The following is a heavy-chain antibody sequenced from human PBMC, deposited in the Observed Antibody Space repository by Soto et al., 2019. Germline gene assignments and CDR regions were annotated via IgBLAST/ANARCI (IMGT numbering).Heavy chain of an antibody. CDR2: SKNKADSYTT. Sequence: EVQLVESGGGLVQPGGSLRLSCAASGFTFSDHYMDWVRQAPGKGLEWVGRSKNKADSYTTEYAASVKGRFTISRDGSKNSLFLQMNSLKTEDTAVYYCTVWGSWHDFGAAWGQGILVTVSS. CDR3: TVWGSWHDFGAA. D-gene: IGHD3-16*01. J-gene: IGHJ4*02. V-gene: IGHV3-72*01. CDR1: GFTFSDHY.